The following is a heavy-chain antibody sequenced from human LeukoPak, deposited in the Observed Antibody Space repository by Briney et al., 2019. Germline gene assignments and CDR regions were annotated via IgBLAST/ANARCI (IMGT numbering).Heavy chain of an antibody. CDR3: ARDFNYYGAGSYGS. Sequence: SETLSLTCTVSGGSISSGSYYWGWIRQPPGKGLEWIGSIYYSGSTYYNPSLKSRVTISVDTSKNQFSLKLSSVTAADTAVYYCARDFNYYGAGSYGSWGQGTLVTVSS. D-gene: IGHD3-10*01. CDR1: GGSISSGSYY. V-gene: IGHV4-39*02. CDR2: IYYSGST. J-gene: IGHJ5*02.